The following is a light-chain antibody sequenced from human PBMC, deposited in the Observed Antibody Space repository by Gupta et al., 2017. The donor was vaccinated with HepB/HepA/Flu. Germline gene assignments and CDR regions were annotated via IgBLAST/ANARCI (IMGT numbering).Light chain of an antibody. CDR3: QQYYGSPRT. V-gene: IGKV4-1*01. J-gene: IGKJ1*01. Sequence: DIVMTQSPDSLAVSLGERATINCRSSQSVLYTSNNKNYLAWYQQKAGQPPKLLIYWASTRESGVPDRFSGSGSGTDSTLTISSLQAEDVAVYYCQQYYGSPRTFGQGTKVEVK. CDR2: WAS. CDR1: QSVLYTSNNKNY.